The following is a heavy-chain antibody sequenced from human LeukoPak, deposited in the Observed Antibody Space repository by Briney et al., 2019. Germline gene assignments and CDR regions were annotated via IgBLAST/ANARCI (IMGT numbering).Heavy chain of an antibody. CDR2: ISSSGGRM. J-gene: IGHJ4*02. CDR1: KFNFSNYW. D-gene: IGHD2-8*01. V-gene: IGHV3-48*04. Sequence: GSLRLSCAGSKFNFSNYWMSWVRQAPGKGLEWVSYISSSGGRMYYADSVKGRFSISRDNAKNSLYLQMNSLRAEDTAVYYCAREDASSFDYWGQGTLVTVSS. CDR3: AREDASSFDY.